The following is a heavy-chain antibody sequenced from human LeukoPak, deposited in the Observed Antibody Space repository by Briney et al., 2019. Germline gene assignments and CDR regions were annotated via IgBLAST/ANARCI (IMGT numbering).Heavy chain of an antibody. V-gene: IGHV3-21*04. CDR2: ISSSSIYI. CDR1: GFTFSTYS. D-gene: IGHD3-22*01. J-gene: IGHJ4*02. CDR3: AKDKHYDSSGYYFDY. Sequence: GGSLRLSCSASGFTFSTYSMNWVRQAPGKGLEWVSSISSSSIYIYYADSVKGRFTISRDNSKNTLYLQMNSLRAEDTAVYYCAKDKHYDSSGYYFDYWGQGTLVTVSS.